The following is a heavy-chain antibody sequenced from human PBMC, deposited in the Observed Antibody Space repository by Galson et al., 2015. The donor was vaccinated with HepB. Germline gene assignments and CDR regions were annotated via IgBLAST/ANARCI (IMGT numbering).Heavy chain of an antibody. D-gene: IGHD3-10*01. CDR3: AQDLTYYYGSGSYFVRMDV. CDR2: ISWNSDFT. J-gene: IGHJ6*02. Sequence: SLRLSCAASGFTFEDYAMHWVRQVPGKGLEWVSGISWNSDFTGYADSVRGRFTISRDNAKYSLYLQMNSLRADDTALYYCAQDLTYYYGSGSYFVRMDVWGQGTTVTVSS. CDR1: GFTFEDYA. V-gene: IGHV3-9*01.